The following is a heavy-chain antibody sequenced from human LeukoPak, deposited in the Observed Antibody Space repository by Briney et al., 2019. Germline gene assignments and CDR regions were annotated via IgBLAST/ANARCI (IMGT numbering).Heavy chain of an antibody. CDR2: ISSSGSTI. CDR3: AKAQLSVVVPAAMGEYYFDY. CDR1: GFTFSPYE. J-gene: IGHJ4*02. V-gene: IGHV3-48*03. D-gene: IGHD2-2*01. Sequence: GGSLRLSCAASGFTFSPYEMNWVRQAPGKGLAWVSYISSSGSTIYYADSVKGRFTISRDNAKNSLYLQMNSLRAEDTAVYYCAKAQLSVVVPAAMGEYYFDYWGQGTLVTVSS.